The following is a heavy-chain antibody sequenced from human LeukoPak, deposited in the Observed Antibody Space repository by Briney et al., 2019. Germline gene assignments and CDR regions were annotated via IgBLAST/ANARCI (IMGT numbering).Heavy chain of an antibody. V-gene: IGHV3-48*01. D-gene: IGHD1-26*01. CDR1: GFTFSSYS. CDR3: AKDQVGATGRGAFDY. J-gene: IGHJ4*02. Sequence: GGSLRLSCAASGFTFSSYSMNWVRQAPGKGLEWVSYISSSSSTIYYTDSVKGRFTISRDNAKNSLYLQMNSLRAEDTAVYYCAKDQVGATGRGAFDYWGQGTLVTVSS. CDR2: ISSSSSTI.